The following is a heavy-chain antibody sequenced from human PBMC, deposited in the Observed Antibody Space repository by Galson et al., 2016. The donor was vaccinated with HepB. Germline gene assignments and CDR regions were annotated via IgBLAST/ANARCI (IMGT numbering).Heavy chain of an antibody. V-gene: IGHV3-7*04. CDR3: GRAQWIPARRAAYFDY. CDR2: VKQDGSEK. D-gene: IGHD5-18*01. CDR1: GFNFISYG. J-gene: IGHJ4*02. Sequence: SLRLSCAASGFNFISYGMHWVRQAPGKGLQWVANVKQDGSEKYYAESVKGRFTISRDNARNSMFLQMNSLRPDDTAVYYCGRAQWIPARRAAYFDYWGQGILVTVSS.